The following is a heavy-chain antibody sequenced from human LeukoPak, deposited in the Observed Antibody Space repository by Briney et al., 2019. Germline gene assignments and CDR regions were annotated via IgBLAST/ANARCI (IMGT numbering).Heavy chain of an antibody. J-gene: IGHJ1*01. CDR1: GYIFTSSW. CDR3: ARLSFSGAHS. Sequence: PGESLKSSCKGSGYIFTSSWIAWMRQRPGKGLEWMGIIFPADSDTTYSPSFQGQVTISADKSISTAYLQWSSLKASDTAMYFCARLSFSGAHSWGQGTLVTVSS. V-gene: IGHV5-51*01. CDR2: IFPADSDT. D-gene: IGHD3-10*01.